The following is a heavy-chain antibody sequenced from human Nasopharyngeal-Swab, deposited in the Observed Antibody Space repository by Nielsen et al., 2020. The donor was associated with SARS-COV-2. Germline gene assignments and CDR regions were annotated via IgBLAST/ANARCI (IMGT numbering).Heavy chain of an antibody. J-gene: IGHJ4*02. CDR2: IIPIFGTA. D-gene: IGHD6-19*01. CDR3: ARGGSSGLFDY. V-gene: IGHV1-69*13. CDR1: GDTFSSYA. Sequence: SAKVSCKASGDTFSSYAISWVRQAPGQGLEWMGGIIPIFGTANYAQKFQGRVTITADESTSTAYMELSSLRSEDTAVYYCARGGSSGLFDYWGQGTLVTVSS.